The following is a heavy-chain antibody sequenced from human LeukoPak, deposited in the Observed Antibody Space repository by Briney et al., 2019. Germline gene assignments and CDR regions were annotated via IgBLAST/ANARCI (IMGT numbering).Heavy chain of an antibody. CDR1: DDSFSSHY. Sequence: SETLSLTCAVSDDSFSSHYWTWIRQPPGKGLEWIGNISYIGSTNYNPSLKSRVTISIDTSRNQFSLRLSSVTAADTAVYYCARDLVTVTKGFDIWGQGTMVSVSS. CDR2: ISYIGST. D-gene: IGHD4-17*01. J-gene: IGHJ3*02. V-gene: IGHV4-59*11. CDR3: ARDLVTVTKGFDI.